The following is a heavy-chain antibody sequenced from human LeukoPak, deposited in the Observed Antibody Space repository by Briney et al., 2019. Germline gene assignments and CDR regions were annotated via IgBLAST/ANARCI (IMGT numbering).Heavy chain of an antibody. V-gene: IGHV1-24*01. Sequence: GASVKVSCKVSGYTLTELSMHWVRQAPGKGLEWMGGFDPEDGETIYAQKFQGRVTMTEDTSTDTAYTELSSLRSEDTAVYYCAGSITMIVVVSSEFDYWGQGTLVTVSS. CDR3: AGSITMIVVVSSEFDY. CDR2: FDPEDGET. CDR1: GYTLTELS. J-gene: IGHJ4*02. D-gene: IGHD3-22*01.